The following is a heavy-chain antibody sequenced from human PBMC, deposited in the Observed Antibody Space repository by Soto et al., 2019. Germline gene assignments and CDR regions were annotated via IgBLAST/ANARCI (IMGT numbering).Heavy chain of an antibody. D-gene: IGHD4-4*01. V-gene: IGHV1-2*04. Sequence: GASVKVSCKASGYTFTGYYMHWVRQAPGQGLEWMGWINPNSGGTNYAQKFQGWVTMTRDTSISTAYMELSRLRSDDTAVYYCARDVGATARPKRRDGYSLFGYWGQGTLVTVSS. CDR3: ARDVGATARPKRRDGYSLFGY. CDR2: INPNSGGT. CDR1: GYTFTGYY. J-gene: IGHJ4*02.